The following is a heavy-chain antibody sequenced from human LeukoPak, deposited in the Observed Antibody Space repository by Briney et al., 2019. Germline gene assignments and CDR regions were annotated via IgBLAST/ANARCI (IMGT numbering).Heavy chain of an antibody. CDR1: GYTFTGYY. Sequence: ASVKVSCKASGYTFTGYYMHWVRQAPGQGLEWMGWINPNSGGTNYAQKLQGRVTMTTDTSTSTAYMELRSLRSDDTAVYYCARDRRITIFGVVIFVDYYYMDVWGKGTTVTVSS. V-gene: IGHV1-2*02. CDR2: INPNSGGT. J-gene: IGHJ6*03. CDR3: ARDRRITIFGVVIFVDYYYMDV. D-gene: IGHD3-3*01.